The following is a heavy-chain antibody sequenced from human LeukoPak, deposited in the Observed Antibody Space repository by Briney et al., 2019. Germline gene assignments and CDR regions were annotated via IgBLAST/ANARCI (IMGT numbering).Heavy chain of an antibody. CDR1: GYTFTGYY. D-gene: IGHD6-13*01. CDR3: ARAAAGNWFDP. J-gene: IGHJ5*02. CDR2: VNPNSGVA. V-gene: IGHV1-2*02. Sequence: ASVKVSCKASGYTFTGYYLHWVRQAPGQGLEWLGWVNPNSGVANYAQKFQGRVTMTRDTSIGTAYMEPSRLRSDDTAVYYCARAAAGNWFDPWGQGTLVTVSS.